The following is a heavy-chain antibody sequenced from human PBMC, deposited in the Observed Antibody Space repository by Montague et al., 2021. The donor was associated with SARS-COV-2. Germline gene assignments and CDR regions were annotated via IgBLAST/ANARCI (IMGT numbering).Heavy chain of an antibody. J-gene: IGHJ3*01. D-gene: IGHD3-3*01. Sequence: SETLSLTCAVNGGSFSGYYWTWIRQSPGKGLVWFGEINHTGSATYNPSLKGRVTPSRDTTKTQFSLKLQSVTPADTAVYYCARGQVTISGVLIFIPSAGHLDGWGPGTSVTVSS. CDR1: GGSFSGYY. V-gene: IGHV4-34*01. CDR3: ARGQVTISGVLIFIPSAGHLDG. CDR2: INHTGSA.